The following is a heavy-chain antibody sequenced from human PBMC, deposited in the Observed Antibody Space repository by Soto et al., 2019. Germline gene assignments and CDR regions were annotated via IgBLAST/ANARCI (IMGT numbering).Heavy chain of an antibody. D-gene: IGHD1-1*01. CDR3: ARVTGTPGYYYYGIDV. CDR2: IYYNGNT. CDR1: GGSISSGAYY. V-gene: IGHV4-31*03. J-gene: IGHJ6*02. Sequence: QVQLQQSGPGLVKPSQTLSLTCTVSGGSISSGAYYWSWIRQHPGKVLEWFGFIYYNGNTYYSPSLKRRVTISVDSSKNQFSLRLSSVTAADTAVYYCARVTGTPGYYYYGIDVWGQGTTVTVSS.